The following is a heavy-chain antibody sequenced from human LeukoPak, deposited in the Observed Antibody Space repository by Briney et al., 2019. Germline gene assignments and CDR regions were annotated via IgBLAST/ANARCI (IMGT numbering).Heavy chain of an antibody. J-gene: IGHJ5*02. CDR2: IYYTGST. Sequence: SETLSLTCTVSGGSISSYYWSWIRLPPGKGLEWIGYIYYTGSTNYSPSLKSRVTISVDTSKNQFSLNLSSVTAADTAVYYCAREGNWFDPWGQGTLVTVSS. CDR3: AREGNWFDP. CDR1: GGSISSYY. V-gene: IGHV4-59*01.